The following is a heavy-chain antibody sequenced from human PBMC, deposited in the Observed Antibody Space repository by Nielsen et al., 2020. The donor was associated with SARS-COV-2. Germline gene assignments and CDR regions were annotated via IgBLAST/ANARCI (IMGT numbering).Heavy chain of an antibody. D-gene: IGHD4-11*01. CDR3: ARTPYSNYVFWFDY. Sequence: ASVKVSCKASGYTFTSYAMNWVRQAPGQGLEWMGWINTNTGNPTYAQGFTGRFVFSLDTSVSTAYLQISSLKAEDTAVYYCARTPYSNYVFWFDYWGQGTLVTVSS. V-gene: IGHV7-4-1*02. CDR2: INTNTGNP. J-gene: IGHJ4*02. CDR1: GYTFTSYA.